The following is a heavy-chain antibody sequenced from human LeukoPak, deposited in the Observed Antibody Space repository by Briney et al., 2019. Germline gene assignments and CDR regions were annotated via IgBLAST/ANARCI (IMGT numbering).Heavy chain of an antibody. J-gene: IGHJ4*02. CDR3: AKGSGNGYGSGPFDY. CDR1: GFTFSNSG. V-gene: IGHV3-23*01. D-gene: IGHD3-10*01. CDR2: IRTTSTET. Sequence: PGGSLRLSCAASGFTFSNSGMSWVRQAPGKGLEWVSAIRTTSTETHYADSVKGRFTISRDNSKNTLSLQMSSLRAEDTALYYCAKGSGNGYGSGPFDYWGQGTLVTVSS.